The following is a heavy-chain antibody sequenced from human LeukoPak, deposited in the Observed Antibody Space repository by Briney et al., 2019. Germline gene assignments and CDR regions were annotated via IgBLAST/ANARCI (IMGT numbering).Heavy chain of an antibody. CDR2: IYTSGST. Sequence: SETLSLTCTVSGYSISSGYYWGWIRQPPGKGLEWIGSIYTSGSTNYNPSLKSRVTISVDTSENQFSLKLSSVTAADTAVYYCARGGYYGSGNDFRFDPWGQGTLVTVSS. J-gene: IGHJ5*02. V-gene: IGHV4-38-2*02. CDR3: ARGGYYGSGNDFRFDP. D-gene: IGHD3-10*01. CDR1: GYSISSGYY.